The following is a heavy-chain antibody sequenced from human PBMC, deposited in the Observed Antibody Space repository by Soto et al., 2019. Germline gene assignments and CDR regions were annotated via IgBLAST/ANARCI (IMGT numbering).Heavy chain of an antibody. V-gene: IGHV1-18*01. J-gene: IGHJ4*02. CDR1: GYAFASYG. CDR3: AASFGDTSGWEFDY. D-gene: IGHD6-19*01. CDR2: ISPHNGNT. Sequence: ASVKVSCKASGYAFASYGINWVRQAPGQGLEWMGWISPHNGNTNYEQNLQGRVTMTTDTSTSTAFMDLGSLRSDDTAVYYCAASFGDTSGWEFDYGGQVALVTVSS.